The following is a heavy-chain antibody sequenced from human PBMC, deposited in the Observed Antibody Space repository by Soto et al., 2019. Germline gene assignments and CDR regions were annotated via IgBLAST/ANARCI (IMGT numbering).Heavy chain of an antibody. CDR2: IIPILGIA. Sequence: SVKVSCKASGGTFSSYTISWVRQAPGQGLEWMGRIIPILGIANYAQKFQGRVTITADKSTSTAYMELSSLRSEDTAVYYCAGARSYDFWSGYYGWFDPWGQGTLVTVSS. D-gene: IGHD3-3*01. CDR3: AGARSYDFWSGYYGWFDP. V-gene: IGHV1-69*02. J-gene: IGHJ5*02. CDR1: GGTFSSYT.